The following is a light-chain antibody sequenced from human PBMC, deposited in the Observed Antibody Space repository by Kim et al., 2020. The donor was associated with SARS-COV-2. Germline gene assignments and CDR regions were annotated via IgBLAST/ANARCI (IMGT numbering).Light chain of an antibody. CDR3: QVWDSDSEHVV. CDR2: ENS. Sequence: SYELTQTPSVSVAPGKTASVTCGGNNIVTKRVQWYQQRPGQAPVLVISENSDRPSGIPERFSGSNSGSTATLTINRVEAGDEADYYCQVWDSDSEHVVFGGGTQLTVL. J-gene: IGLJ2*01. CDR1: NIVTKR. V-gene: IGLV3-21*01.